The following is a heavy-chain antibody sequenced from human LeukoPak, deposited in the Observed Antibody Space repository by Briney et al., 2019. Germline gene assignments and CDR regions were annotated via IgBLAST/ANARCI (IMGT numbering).Heavy chain of an antibody. CDR1: GYTFTTYG. CDR3: AREIGPIQLHLWGSAFDY. D-gene: IGHD5-24*01. V-gene: IGHV1-18*01. CDR2: ISGYNGNT. Sequence: ASVKVSCKASGYTFTTYGITWVRQAPGQGLEWMGWISGYNGNTNYAQKFQGRVTMTRDTSTSTVYMELSSLRSEDTAVYYCAREIGPIQLHLWGSAFDYWGQGTLVTVSS. J-gene: IGHJ4*02.